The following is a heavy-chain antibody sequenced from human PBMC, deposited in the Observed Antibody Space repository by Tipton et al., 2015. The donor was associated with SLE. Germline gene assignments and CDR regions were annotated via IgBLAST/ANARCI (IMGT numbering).Heavy chain of an antibody. Sequence: LRLSCIVSGDSINNYYWSWIRQPPGKGLEWIGYIYYSGNTFYNPSLKGRVTISIDTSETQLSLQMTSVTAADAAVYYCARHGAIVWDSSNFFAMDVWGQGTTVTVS. J-gene: IGHJ6*02. CDR1: GDSINNYY. CDR3: ARHGAIVWDSSNFFAMDV. D-gene: IGHD3-16*02. V-gene: IGHV4-59*08. CDR2: IYYSGNT.